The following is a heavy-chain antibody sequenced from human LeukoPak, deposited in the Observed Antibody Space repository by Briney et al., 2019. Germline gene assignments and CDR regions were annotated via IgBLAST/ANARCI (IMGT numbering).Heavy chain of an antibody. V-gene: IGHV4-61*09. CDR3: ARESPVPGGSPFDY. J-gene: IGHJ4*02. CDR1: GGSISSGSYY. CDR2: IYTSGST. Sequence: SETLSLTCTVSGGSISSGSYYWSWIRQPAGKGLEWIGHIYTSGSTNYNPSLKSRVTISVDTSKNQFSLKLSSVTAADTAVYYCARESPVPGGSPFDYWGQGTLVTVSS. D-gene: IGHD1-26*01.